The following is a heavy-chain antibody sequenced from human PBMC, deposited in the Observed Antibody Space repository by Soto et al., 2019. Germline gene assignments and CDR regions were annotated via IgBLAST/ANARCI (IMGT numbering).Heavy chain of an antibody. D-gene: IGHD2-15*01. V-gene: IGHV1-3*01. J-gene: IGHJ4*02. CDR2: INAGNGNT. CDR3: ARGPGGPDGPGDY. Sequence: QVQLVQSEAEVKKPGASVKVSCKASGYTFTSYAMHWVRQAPGQRLEWMGWINAGNGNTKYSQKFQGRVTITRDTSASPAYMELSSLRSEDTAVYYCARGPGGPDGPGDYWGQGTLVTVSS. CDR1: GYTFTSYA.